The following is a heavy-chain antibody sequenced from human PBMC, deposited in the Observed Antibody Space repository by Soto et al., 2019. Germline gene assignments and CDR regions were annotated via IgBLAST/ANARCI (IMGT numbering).Heavy chain of an antibody. V-gene: IGHV3-9*01. D-gene: IGHD3-10*01. CDR1: GFTFDDYA. CDR3: AKSLGGIVRGDMVDY. J-gene: IGHJ4*02. CDR2: ISWNSGSI. Sequence: EVQLVESGGGLVQPGRSLRLSCAASGFTFDDYAMHWVRQAPGKGLEWVSGISWNSGSIGYADSVKGRFTISRDNAKNSLYLQMNSLRAEDTALYYCAKSLGGIVRGDMVDYWGQGTLVTVSS.